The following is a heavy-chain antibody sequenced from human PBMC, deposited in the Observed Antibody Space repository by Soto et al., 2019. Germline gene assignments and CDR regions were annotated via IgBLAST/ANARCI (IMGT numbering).Heavy chain of an antibody. CDR1: GYTFTSYG. Sequence: ASVKVSCKASGYTFTSYGIGWVRQAPGQGLEWMGWISAYNGNTNYAQKLQGRVTMTTDTSTSTAYMELRSLRSDDTAVYYCARDLGGSGPEMNDYWGQGTLVTVSS. J-gene: IGHJ4*02. D-gene: IGHD6-19*01. CDR3: ARDLGGSGPEMNDY. V-gene: IGHV1-18*01. CDR2: ISAYNGNT.